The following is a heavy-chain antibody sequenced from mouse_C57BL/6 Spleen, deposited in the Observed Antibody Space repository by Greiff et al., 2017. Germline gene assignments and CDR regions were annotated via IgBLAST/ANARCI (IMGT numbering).Heavy chain of an antibody. D-gene: IGHD2-1*01. CDR3: ARVSGGNFLYYYAMDY. CDR2: IHPNSGST. Sequence: QVQLQQPGAELVKPGASVKLSCKASGYTFTSYWMHWVKQRPGQGLEWIGMIHPNSGSTNYNEKFKSKATLTVDKSSSTAYMQLSSLTSEDSAVYYCARVSGGNFLYYYAMDYWGQGTSVTVSS. J-gene: IGHJ4*01. V-gene: IGHV1-64*01. CDR1: GYTFTSYW.